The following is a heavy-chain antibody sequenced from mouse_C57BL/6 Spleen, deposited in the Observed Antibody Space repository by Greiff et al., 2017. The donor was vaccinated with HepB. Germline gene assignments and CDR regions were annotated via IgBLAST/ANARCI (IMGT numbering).Heavy chain of an antibody. Sequence: EVQLVESGAELVRPGASVKLSCTASGFNIKDDYMHWVKQRPEQGLEWIGWIDPENGDTEYASKFQGKATITADTSSNTAYLQLSSLTSEDTAVYYCTPLVANYAMDYWGQGTSVTVSS. D-gene: IGHD1-1*01. CDR2: IDPENGDT. CDR3: TPLVANYAMDY. V-gene: IGHV14-4*01. J-gene: IGHJ4*01. CDR1: GFNIKDDY.